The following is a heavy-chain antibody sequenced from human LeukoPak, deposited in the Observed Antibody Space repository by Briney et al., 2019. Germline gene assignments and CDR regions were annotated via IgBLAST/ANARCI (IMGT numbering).Heavy chain of an antibody. V-gene: IGHV3-23*01. D-gene: IGHD3-10*01. CDR2: ISGSGGST. Sequence: QPGGSLRLSCAASGFTFSSYAMSWVRQAPGKGLEWVSAISGSGGSTYYADSVKGRFTISRDNSKNTLYLQMNSLRAEDTAVYYCAEDKGYGSGSLTSLDYWGQGTLVTVSS. CDR1: GFTFSSYA. J-gene: IGHJ4*02. CDR3: AEDKGYGSGSLTSLDY.